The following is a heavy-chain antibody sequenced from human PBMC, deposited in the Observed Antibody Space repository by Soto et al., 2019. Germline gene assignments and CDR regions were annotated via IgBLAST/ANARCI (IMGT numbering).Heavy chain of an antibody. D-gene: IGHD6-6*01. CDR3: ARGGVEYRSSWGTMDYYYYMDV. CDR1: GYTFTSYY. V-gene: IGHV1-46*03. CDR2: IKTSGGRT. Sequence: ASVKVSCKASGYTFTSYYMPWVRQSPVQGLXWXXIIKTSGGRTRYAQKFQGRVTMTRDTSTSTVYMELSSMRPEDKDVYYCARGGVEYRSSWGTMDYYYYMDVWGKGTTVTVSS. J-gene: IGHJ6*03.